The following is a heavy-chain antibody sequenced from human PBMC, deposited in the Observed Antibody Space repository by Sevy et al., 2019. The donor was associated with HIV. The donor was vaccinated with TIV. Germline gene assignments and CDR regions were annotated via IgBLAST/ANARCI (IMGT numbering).Heavy chain of an antibody. CDR2: ISYDGNIQ. V-gene: IGHV3-30*18. Sequence: GGSLRLSCAASGLTFSTYGMHWVRQAPGKGLEGVAVISYDGNIQYYADSVKGRFTVSRDNSKNTLYLQMNSLRAEDSAVYYCAKDQGGYNYAPGYWGQGTLVTVSS. D-gene: IGHD5-18*01. J-gene: IGHJ4*02. CDR1: GLTFSTYG. CDR3: AKDQGGYNYAPGY.